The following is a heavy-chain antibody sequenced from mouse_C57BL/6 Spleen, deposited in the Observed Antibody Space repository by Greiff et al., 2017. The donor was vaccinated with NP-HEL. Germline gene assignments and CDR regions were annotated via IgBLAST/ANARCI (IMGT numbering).Heavy chain of an antibody. J-gene: IGHJ1*03. Sequence: EVQLQQSGPELVKPGASVKISCKASGYTFTDYYMNWVKQSHGKSLEWIGDINPNNGGTSYNQTFKGKATLTVDKSSSTAYMELCSLTSEDSAVYDCARLNWDGYFDVWGTGTTVTVSS. D-gene: IGHD4-1*01. CDR3: ARLNWDGYFDV. CDR1: GYTFTDYY. V-gene: IGHV1-26*01. CDR2: INPNNGGT.